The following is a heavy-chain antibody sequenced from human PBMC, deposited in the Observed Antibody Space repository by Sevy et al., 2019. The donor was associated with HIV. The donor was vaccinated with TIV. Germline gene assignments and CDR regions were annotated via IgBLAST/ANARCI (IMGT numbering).Heavy chain of an antibody. CDR1: GFIFNSYA. D-gene: IGHD3-10*01. CDR3: AKGYGSGSPPDY. J-gene: IGHJ4*02. Sequence: GGSLRLSCAASGFIFNSYAMSWVRQAPGKGLEWVSAISGSGGSTYYADSTKGRFTISRDNFKNTLYLQMNSLSAEDTAVYYCAKGYGSGSPPDYWGQGTLVTVSS. CDR2: ISGSGGST. V-gene: IGHV3-23*01.